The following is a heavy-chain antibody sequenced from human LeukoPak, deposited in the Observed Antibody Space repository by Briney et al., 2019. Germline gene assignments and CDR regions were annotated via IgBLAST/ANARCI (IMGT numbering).Heavy chain of an antibody. D-gene: IGHD1-26*01. CDR1: GYTFTSYY. V-gene: IGHV1-46*01. CDR3: ARDNSVGDNAWWFDP. Sequence: ASVKVSCKASGYTFTSYYTHWVRQAPGQGLEWMGLINPTGGSTGYAQKFQGRVTMTRDMSTSTDYMELSSLRSEDTAIYYCARDNSVGDNAWWFDPWGQGTLVTVSS. J-gene: IGHJ5*02. CDR2: INPTGGST.